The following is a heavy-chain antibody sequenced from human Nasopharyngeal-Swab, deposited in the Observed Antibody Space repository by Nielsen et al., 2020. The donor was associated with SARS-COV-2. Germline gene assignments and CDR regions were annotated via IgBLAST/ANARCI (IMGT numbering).Heavy chain of an antibody. V-gene: IGHV4-61*02. J-gene: IGHJ6*02. CDR3: TRGVNGYDDVLTGFYRDYYYYMDV. D-gene: IGHD3-9*01. CDR2: IYSSGNA. CDR1: GGSLSSGGYF. Sequence: SETLSLTCTVSGGSLSSGGYFWSWVRRPAGKGLEWIGRIYSSGNANYNPSLKSRVIMSLDTSSNQFSLNLNSVTAADTAVYYCTRGVNGYDDVLTGFYRDYYYYMDVWGQGTPVSVTS.